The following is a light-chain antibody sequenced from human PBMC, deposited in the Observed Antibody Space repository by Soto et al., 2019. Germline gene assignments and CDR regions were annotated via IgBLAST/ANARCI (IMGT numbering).Light chain of an antibody. CDR2: DAS. Sequence: EIVLTQSPATLSLSPGETATLSCRASQSVSSSLAWYQQKPGQTPRLLIYDASNRATGIPARFSGSGSGTDFTLTVSSLEPEDFAVYYCQEYSKWPLFTFGPGTRVDIK. V-gene: IGKV3-11*01. CDR3: QEYSKWPLFT. CDR1: QSVSSS. J-gene: IGKJ3*01.